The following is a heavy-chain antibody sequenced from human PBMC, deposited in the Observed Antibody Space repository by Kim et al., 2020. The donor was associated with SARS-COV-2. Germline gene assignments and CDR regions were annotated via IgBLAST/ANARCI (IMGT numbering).Heavy chain of an antibody. V-gene: IGHV4-39*07. CDR3: ARDVRILSVAGTLYYYYSMDV. D-gene: IGHD6-19*01. CDR1: GGSISSSSYY. CDR2: IYYSGST. J-gene: IGHJ6*04. Sequence: SETLSLTCTVSGGSISSSSYYWGWIRQPPGKGLEWIGSIYYSGSTYYNPSLKSRVTISVDTSKNQFSLKLSSVTAAYTAVYYCARDVRILSVAGTLYYYYSMDVWGEGTTVTVSS.